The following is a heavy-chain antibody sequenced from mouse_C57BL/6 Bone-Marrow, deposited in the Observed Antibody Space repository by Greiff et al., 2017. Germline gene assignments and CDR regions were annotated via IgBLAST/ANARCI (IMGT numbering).Heavy chain of an antibody. CDR3: ASRGVVGNWYFDV. CDR2: IWGVGST. J-gene: IGHJ1*03. Sequence: QVQLQQSGPGLVAPSQSLSITCTVSGFSLTSYGVDWVRQSPGKGLEWLGVIWGVGSTNYNSALKSRLSISKDNSKSQVFLKMNSLQTDDTAMYYCASRGVVGNWYFDVWGTGTTVTVSS. CDR1: GFSLTSYG. D-gene: IGHD1-1*01. V-gene: IGHV2-6*01.